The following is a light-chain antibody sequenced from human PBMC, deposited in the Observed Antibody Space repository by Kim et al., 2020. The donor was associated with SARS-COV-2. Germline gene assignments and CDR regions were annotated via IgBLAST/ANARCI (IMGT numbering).Light chain of an antibody. J-gene: IGLJ2*01. Sequence: ELTQPPSASGTPGQRVTISCSGSSSDLGNNYVYWYQQLPGAAPKLLIYRDSQRPSGIPDRFSGSKSGSSASLAISGLRSEDEADYYCSARDDRLSNVVFGGGTQLTVL. V-gene: IGLV1-47*01. CDR1: SSDLGNNY. CDR2: RDS. CDR3: SARDDRLSNVV.